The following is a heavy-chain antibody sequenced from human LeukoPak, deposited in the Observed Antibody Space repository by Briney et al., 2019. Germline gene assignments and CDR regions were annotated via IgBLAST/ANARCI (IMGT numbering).Heavy chain of an antibody. V-gene: IGHV3-30-3*01. CDR1: GFTFSSYA. J-gene: IGHJ4*02. Sequence: HPGRSLRLSCAASGFTFSSYAMHWVRQAPGKGLEWVAVISYDGSNKYYADSVKGRFTISRDNSKNTLYLQMNSLRAEDTAVYYCARVTSAAYLDYWGQGTLVTVSS. D-gene: IGHD6-25*01. CDR2: ISYDGSNK. CDR3: ARVTSAAYLDY.